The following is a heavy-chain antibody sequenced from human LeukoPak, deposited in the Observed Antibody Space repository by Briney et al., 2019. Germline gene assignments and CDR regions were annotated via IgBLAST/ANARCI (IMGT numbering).Heavy chain of an antibody. J-gene: IGHJ3*01. D-gene: IGHD3-3*01. V-gene: IGHV3-48*04. CDR1: GFTFGRHS. Sequence: GGSLRLSRAASGFTFGRHSMNWVRQAPGKRPEWISYIRDSGTTTYYADSVKGRFSVSRDNAKNSLYLQMNSLRVEDTAVYFCARGFWSGPSGWGVCFDLWGQGTMVTVSS. CDR3: ARGFWSGPSGWGVCFDL. CDR2: IRDSGTTT.